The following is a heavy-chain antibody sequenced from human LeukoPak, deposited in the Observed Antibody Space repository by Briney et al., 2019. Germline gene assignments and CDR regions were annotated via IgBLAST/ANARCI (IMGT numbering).Heavy chain of an antibody. J-gene: IGHJ3*02. CDR3: ARYYADAFDI. CDR1: GGSISSGGYY. CDR2: IYYSGST. Sequence: SETLSLTCTVSGGSISSGGYYWSWIRQPPGKGLEWIGYIYYSGSTNYNPSLKSRVTISVDTSKNQFSLKLSSVTAADTAVYYCARYYADAFDIWGQGTMVTVSS. D-gene: IGHD3-10*01. V-gene: IGHV4-61*08.